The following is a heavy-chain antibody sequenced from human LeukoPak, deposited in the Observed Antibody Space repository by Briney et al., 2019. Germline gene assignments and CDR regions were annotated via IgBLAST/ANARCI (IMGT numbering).Heavy chain of an antibody. CDR1: GGSISSGSYY. Sequence: PSETLSLTCTVSGGSISSGSYYWRRIRQPAGKGLEWIGRIYTSGSTNYNPSLKSRVTISVDTSKNQFSLKLSSVTAADTAVYYCARDTSDYSGSYFDYWGQGTLVTVSS. CDR2: IYTSGST. D-gene: IGHD1-26*01. J-gene: IGHJ4*02. CDR3: ARDTSDYSGSYFDY. V-gene: IGHV4-61*02.